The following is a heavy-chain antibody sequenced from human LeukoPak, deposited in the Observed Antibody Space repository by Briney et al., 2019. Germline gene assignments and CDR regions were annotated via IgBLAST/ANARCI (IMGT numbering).Heavy chain of an antibody. CDR1: GGSISSNSYY. J-gene: IGHJ3*02. CDR3: ARSTDPLGAFDI. CDR2: IYYSGST. D-gene: IGHD2-2*01. V-gene: IGHV4-39*07. Sequence: SETLSLTCAVSGGSISSNSYYWGWIRQPPGKGLEWIGSIYYSGSTYYNPSLKSRVTISVDTSKNQFSLKLSSVTAADTAVYYCARSTDPLGAFDIWGQGTMVTVSS.